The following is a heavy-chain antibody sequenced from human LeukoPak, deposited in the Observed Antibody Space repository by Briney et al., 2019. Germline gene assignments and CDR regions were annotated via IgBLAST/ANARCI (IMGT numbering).Heavy chain of an antibody. CDR3: AKVRSDTRGWYEFDY. V-gene: IGHV3-23*05. Sequence: GGSLRLSCAASGLSFSSYAMSWVRQVSGEGLEFVSFISTSGTTDYADSVKGRFTISSDNSKNTLYLQMNSLRAEDTAVYYCAKVRSDTRGWYEFDYWGQGTLVTVSS. D-gene: IGHD6-19*01. CDR1: GLSFSSYA. CDR2: ISTSGTT. J-gene: IGHJ4*02.